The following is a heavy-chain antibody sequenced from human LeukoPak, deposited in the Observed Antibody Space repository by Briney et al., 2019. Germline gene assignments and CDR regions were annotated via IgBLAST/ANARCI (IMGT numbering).Heavy chain of an antibody. CDR3: ARDLRRGGSYFDC. V-gene: IGHV3-21*04. D-gene: IGHD3-16*01. J-gene: IGHJ4*02. Sequence: GGSLRLSCAASGFTFTTYSINWVRQAPGKGLEWVSSISSRNTYIYYADSVKGRFTISRDNAKNSVYLQMNSLRADDTAIYYCARDLRRGGSYFDCWGQGTLVTVSS. CDR1: GFTFTTYS. CDR2: ISSRNTYI.